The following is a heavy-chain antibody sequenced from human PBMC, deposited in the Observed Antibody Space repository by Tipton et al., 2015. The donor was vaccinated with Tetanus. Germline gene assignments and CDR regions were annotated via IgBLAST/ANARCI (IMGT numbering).Heavy chain of an antibody. CDR3: VQDADMWGVRKVFDI. CDR1: GYYLTNYG. D-gene: IGHD1-14*01. Sequence: QVQLVQSGAEVRKPGASVRISCTLSGYYLTNYGVSWVRQAPGQGLEWMAWISGYSGSTKFAQRFQGRVAMTTDTSTSTAYMELRSLTSDDTAVYYCVQDADMWGVRKVFDIWGQGTMVTVSS. V-gene: IGHV1-18*01. CDR2: ISGYSGST. J-gene: IGHJ3*02.